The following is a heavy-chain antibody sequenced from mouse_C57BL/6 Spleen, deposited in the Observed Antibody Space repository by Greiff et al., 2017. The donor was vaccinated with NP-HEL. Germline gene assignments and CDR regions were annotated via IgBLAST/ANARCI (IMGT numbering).Heavy chain of an antibody. V-gene: IGHV2-2*01. Sequence: VQLQQSGPGLVQPSQSLSITCTVSGFSLTSYGVHWVRQSPGKGLEWLGVIWSGGSTDYNAAFISRLSISKDNSKSQVFFKMNSLQADDTAIYYCARGKDYDYDWYFDVWGTGTTVTVSS. D-gene: IGHD2-4*01. J-gene: IGHJ1*03. CDR2: IWSGGST. CDR1: GFSLTSYG. CDR3: ARGKDYDYDWYFDV.